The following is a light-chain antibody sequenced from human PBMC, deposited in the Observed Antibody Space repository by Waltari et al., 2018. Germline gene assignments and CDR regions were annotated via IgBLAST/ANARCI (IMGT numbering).Light chain of an antibody. CDR3: MQGLQTPT. V-gene: IGKV2-28*01. CDR1: QSLLHKNGYNY. Sequence: DIVMTQSPLSLSVSPGEPASISCRSSQSLLHKNGYNYVHWFLQKAGQSPRLLIYLGSNRASGVPERFSGSGSGTDFTLKISGLVAEDVGVYYCMQGLQTPTFGQGTKVEI. J-gene: IGKJ1*01. CDR2: LGS.